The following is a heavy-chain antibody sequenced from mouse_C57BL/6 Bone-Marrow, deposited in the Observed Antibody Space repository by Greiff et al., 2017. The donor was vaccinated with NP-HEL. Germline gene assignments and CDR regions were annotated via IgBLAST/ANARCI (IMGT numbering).Heavy chain of an antibody. J-gene: IGHJ4*01. CDR2: IWSGGST. CDR3: AGRRSSYDYYAMDY. CDR1: GFSLTSYG. V-gene: IGHV2-4*01. D-gene: IGHD1-1*01. Sequence: QVQLQQSGPGLVQPSQSLSITCTVSGFSLTSYGVHWVRQPPGKGLEWLGVIWSGGSTDYNAAFISRLSISKDNSKSQVFYKMNSLQADDTAIYYCAGRRSSYDYYAMDYWGQGTSVTVSS.